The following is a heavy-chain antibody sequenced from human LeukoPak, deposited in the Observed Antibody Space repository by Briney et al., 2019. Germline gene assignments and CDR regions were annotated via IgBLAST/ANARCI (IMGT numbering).Heavy chain of an antibody. Sequence: GGSLRLSCAASGFTFSSYAMSWVRQAPGKGLEWVSAISGSGGSTYYADSVKGRFTIPRDNSKNTLYLQMNSLRAEDTAVYYCAKVPGIAARPDYFDYWGQGTLVTVSS. D-gene: IGHD6-6*01. CDR2: ISGSGGST. CDR3: AKVPGIAARPDYFDY. CDR1: GFTFSSYA. J-gene: IGHJ4*02. V-gene: IGHV3-23*01.